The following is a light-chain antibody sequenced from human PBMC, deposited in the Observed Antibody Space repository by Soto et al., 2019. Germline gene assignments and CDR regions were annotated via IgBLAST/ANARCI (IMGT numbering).Light chain of an antibody. CDR3: SSYTSSSTQA. Sequence: QSVLTQPASVSGSPGQSITISCTGTSSDVGGYNYVSWYQQHPGKAPKLMIYEVSNRPSGVSNRFSGSKSGNTASLTISGLQAEDEADYYCSSYTSSSTQAFGGGTKVTVL. CDR2: EVS. CDR1: SSDVGGYNY. V-gene: IGLV2-14*01. J-gene: IGLJ3*02.